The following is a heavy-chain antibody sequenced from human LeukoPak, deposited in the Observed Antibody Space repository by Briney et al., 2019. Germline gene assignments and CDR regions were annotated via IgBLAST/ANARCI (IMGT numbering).Heavy chain of an antibody. CDR1: GGSISSYY. CDR3: ARDSATIGIDY. J-gene: IGHJ4*02. Sequence: SETLSLTCTVSGGSISSYYWSWIRQPPGKGLEWIGSIYYSGSTYYNPSLKSRVTISVDTSKNQFSLKLSSVTAADTAVYYCARDSATIGIDYWGQGTLVTVSS. D-gene: IGHD5-12*01. CDR2: IYYSGST. V-gene: IGHV4-59*12.